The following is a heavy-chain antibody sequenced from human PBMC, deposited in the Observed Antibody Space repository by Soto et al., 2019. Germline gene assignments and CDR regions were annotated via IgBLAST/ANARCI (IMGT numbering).Heavy chain of an antibody. Sequence: EVQLLESGGGLVQPGGSLRLSCAPSGFTFSNFAMGWVRQAPGKGLEWVSNISAAGRTTYYADSVKGRFTISRDNSKNTLFLQMDSLRAEDTAVYYCAKDGIALNGKGYFDYWGQGSLVTVSS. D-gene: IGHD6-13*01. CDR3: AKDGIALNGKGYFDY. CDR2: ISAAGRTT. V-gene: IGHV3-23*01. J-gene: IGHJ4*02. CDR1: GFTFSNFA.